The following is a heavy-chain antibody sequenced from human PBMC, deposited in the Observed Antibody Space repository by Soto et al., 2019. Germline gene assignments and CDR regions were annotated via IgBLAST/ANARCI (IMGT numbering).Heavy chain of an antibody. Sequence: ESLKISCKGSGYTFSKYWIGWVLQTPGKGLEWMGMIYPGDSDARYSPSFEGQVTFSVDKSINTAYLQWNSLKASDTAMYYCARQGGEYNTMSDYWGQGTLVTVSS. J-gene: IGHJ4*02. CDR2: IYPGDSDA. CDR1: GYTFSKYW. V-gene: IGHV5-51*01. CDR3: ARQGGEYNTMSDY. D-gene: IGHD3-10*01.